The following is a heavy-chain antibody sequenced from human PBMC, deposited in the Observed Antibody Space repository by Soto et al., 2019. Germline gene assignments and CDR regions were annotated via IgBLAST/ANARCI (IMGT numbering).Heavy chain of an antibody. D-gene: IGHD6-19*01. Sequence: AETLSLTCTVSGGAISSSSYYWVCMGQGPGKGLEWIGSIYYSGSTYYNPSLKSRVTISVDTSKNQFSLKLSSVTAADTAVYYCATPVRGGSSGWYRLNWFDPWGQGTLVTVSS. J-gene: IGHJ5*02. CDR3: ATPVRGGSSGWYRLNWFDP. CDR1: GGAISSSSYY. CDR2: IYYSGST. V-gene: IGHV4-39*01.